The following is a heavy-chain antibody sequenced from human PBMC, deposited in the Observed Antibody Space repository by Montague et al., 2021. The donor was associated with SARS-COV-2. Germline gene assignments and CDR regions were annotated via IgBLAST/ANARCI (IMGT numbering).Heavy chain of an antibody. D-gene: IGHD1-1*01. V-gene: IGHV4-59*09. J-gene: IGHJ3*02. CDR2: TGST. CDR3: AGGSVGLNGNACEI. Sequence: TGSTNYNPSLWSRVTISVDASKNLFSLTLSSVPVADTAFYFCAGGSVGLNGNACEIWGQGTMVTVSS.